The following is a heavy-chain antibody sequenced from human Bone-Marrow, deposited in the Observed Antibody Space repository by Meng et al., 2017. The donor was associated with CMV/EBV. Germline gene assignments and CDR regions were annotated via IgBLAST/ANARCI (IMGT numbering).Heavy chain of an antibody. CDR2: IKSKTDGGTT. J-gene: IGHJ4*02. Sequence: GESLKISCAASGFTFRNAWMSWVRQAPGKGLEWVGRIKSKTDGGTTDYAAPVKGRFTISRDDSKNTLYLQMNSLKTEDTAVYYCTTAPLLSRRITIFGEDYWGQGTLVTVSS. D-gene: IGHD3-3*01. CDR3: TTAPLLSRRITIFGEDY. CDR1: GFTFRNAW. V-gene: IGHV3-15*01.